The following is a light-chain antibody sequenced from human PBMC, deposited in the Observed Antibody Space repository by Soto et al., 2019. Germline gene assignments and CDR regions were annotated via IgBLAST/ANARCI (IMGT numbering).Light chain of an antibody. CDR3: NSYTSSRTGV. J-gene: IGLJ3*02. CDR1: SSDVGSSNR. CDR2: EVT. Sequence: QSALTQPPSVSGSPGQSVTISCTGTSSDVGSSNRVSWYQQPPGTAPKLMIYEVTNRLSGVPNRFSAYKSSNTASLTISGLQAEDEADYYCNSYTSSRTGVFGGGTKLTVL. V-gene: IGLV2-18*02.